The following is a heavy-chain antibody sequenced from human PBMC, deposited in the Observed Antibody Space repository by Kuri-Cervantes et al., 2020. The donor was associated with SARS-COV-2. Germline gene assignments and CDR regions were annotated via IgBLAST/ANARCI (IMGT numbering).Heavy chain of an antibody. CDR3: ASGRRRQLWSYFDY. D-gene: IGHD5-18*01. Sequence: GESLKISCAASGFTFSDYYMSWIRQAPGKGLEWVSYISSSGSTIYYADSVKGQFTISRDNSKNTLYLQTNSLRAEDTAVYYCASGRRRQLWSYFDYWGQGTLVTVSS. V-gene: IGHV3-11*04. CDR2: ISSSGSTI. CDR1: GFTFSDYY. J-gene: IGHJ4*02.